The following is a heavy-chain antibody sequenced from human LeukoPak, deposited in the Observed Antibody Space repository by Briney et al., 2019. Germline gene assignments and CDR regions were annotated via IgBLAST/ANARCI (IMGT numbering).Heavy chain of an antibody. CDR2: INSDGSST. CDR1: GFTFSSYA. V-gene: IGHV3-74*01. D-gene: IGHD1/OR15-1a*01. J-gene: IGHJ4*02. CDR3: ARDNNANGDLEYLDF. Sequence: GGSLRLSCAASGFTFSSYAMSWVRQAPGKGLVWVSRINSDGSSTSYADSVKGRFTISRDNAKNTLYLQMNSLRAEDTAVYYCARDNNANGDLEYLDFWGQGTLVTVSS.